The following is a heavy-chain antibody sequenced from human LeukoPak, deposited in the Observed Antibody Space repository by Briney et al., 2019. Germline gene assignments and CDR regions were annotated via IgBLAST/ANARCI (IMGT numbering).Heavy chain of an antibody. J-gene: IGHJ4*02. Sequence: SETLSLTCTVSGGSISSYYWTWIRQPPGKGVEWIGFIYYSGSTNYNPSLKSRLTISVDTSKNQFSLKLNSVTAADTAMYYCARGITMIRGIISSIDYWGQGTLVTVSS. V-gene: IGHV4-59*01. CDR2: IYYSGST. CDR1: GGSISSYY. D-gene: IGHD3-10*01. CDR3: ARGITMIRGIISSIDY.